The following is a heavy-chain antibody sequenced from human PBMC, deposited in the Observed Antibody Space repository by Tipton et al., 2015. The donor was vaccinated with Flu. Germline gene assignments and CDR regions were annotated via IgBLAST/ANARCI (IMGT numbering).Heavy chain of an antibody. J-gene: IGHJ5*02. CDR3: ARGQGANP. V-gene: IGHV3-53*01. CDR2: IYSDGST. CDR1: GFTVSSNY. Sequence: VQLVQSGGGLIQPGGSLRLSCAASGFTVSSNYMSWVCQAPGKGLEWVSVIYSDGSTYYIDSVKGRFTISRDNSKNMLSLEMNSLRAEDTAVYYCARGQGANPWGQGTLVTVSS.